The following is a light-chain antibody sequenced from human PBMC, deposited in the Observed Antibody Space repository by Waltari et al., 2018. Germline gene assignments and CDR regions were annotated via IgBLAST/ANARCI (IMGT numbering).Light chain of an antibody. V-gene: IGLV3-19*01. J-gene: IGLJ2*01. CDR3: HSRDASGVGGS. CDR2: DKD. Sequence: SSELTQDPAVSVAMGQTVRITCQGDSLRSYYASWYQQRPGQAPILVIYDKDNRPSGVPDRFSGSSSTNTASLTITGAQAEDEASYYWHSRDASGVGGSFGGGTKLTVL. CDR1: SLRSYY.